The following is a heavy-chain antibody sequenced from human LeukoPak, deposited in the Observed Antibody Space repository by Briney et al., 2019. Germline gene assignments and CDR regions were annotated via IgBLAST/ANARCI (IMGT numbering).Heavy chain of an antibody. CDR2: INSDGSST. Sequence: GGSLRLSCAASGFTVSSNYMSWVRQAPGKGLEWVSRINSDGSSTSYADSVKGRFTISRDNAKNTLYLQMNSLRAEDTAVYYCARSPPYGSGSYYWGQGTLVTVSS. J-gene: IGHJ4*02. CDR1: GFTVSSNY. V-gene: IGHV3-74*01. D-gene: IGHD3-10*01. CDR3: ARSPPYGSGSYY.